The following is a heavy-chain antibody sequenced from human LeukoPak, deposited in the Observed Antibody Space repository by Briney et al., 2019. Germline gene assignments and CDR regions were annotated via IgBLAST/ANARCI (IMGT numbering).Heavy chain of an antibody. V-gene: IGHV1-2*02. D-gene: IGHD3-9*01. Sequence: ASVTVSCKSSGYTFTFYYMHWVRQAPGQGLEWMGWINPNSGGTNYAQKFQGRVTMTRDTSISTAYMELSRLRSDDTAVYYCARAGYDILTGYYHPLDYWGQGTLVTVSS. CDR2: INPNSGGT. CDR1: GYTFTFYY. J-gene: IGHJ4*02. CDR3: ARAGYDILTGYYHPLDY.